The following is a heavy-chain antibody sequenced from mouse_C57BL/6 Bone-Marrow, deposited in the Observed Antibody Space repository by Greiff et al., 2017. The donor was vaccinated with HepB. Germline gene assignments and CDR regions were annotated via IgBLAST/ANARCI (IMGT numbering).Heavy chain of an antibody. D-gene: IGHD2-5*01. CDR2: ISSGGSYT. Sequence: EVQRVESGGDLVKPGGSLKLSCAASGFTFSSYGMSWVRQTPDKRLEWVATISSGGSYTYYPDSVKGRFTISRDNAKNTLYLQMSSLRSEDTAMYYCAHIVTYYAMDYWGQGTSVTVSS. CDR3: AHIVTYYAMDY. V-gene: IGHV5-6*01. J-gene: IGHJ4*01. CDR1: GFTFSSYG.